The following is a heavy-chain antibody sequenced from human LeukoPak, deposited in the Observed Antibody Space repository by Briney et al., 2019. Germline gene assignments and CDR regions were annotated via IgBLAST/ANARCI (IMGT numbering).Heavy chain of an antibody. CDR2: MNPNSGNT. D-gene: IGHD6-13*01. V-gene: IGHV1-8*01. J-gene: IGHJ5*02. Sequence: GASVKVSCKASGYTFTSYDINWVRQATGQGLEWMGWMNPNSGNTGYAQKFQGRVTMTRNTSISTAYMELSSLRSEDTAVYYCARARRYSSSYYQTRNWFDPWGQGTLVTVSS. CDR1: GYTFTSYD. CDR3: ARARRYSSSYYQTRNWFDP.